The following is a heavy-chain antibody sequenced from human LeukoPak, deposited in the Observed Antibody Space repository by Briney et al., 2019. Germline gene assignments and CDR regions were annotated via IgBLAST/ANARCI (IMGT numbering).Heavy chain of an antibody. Sequence: SETLSLTCTVSGGSISSSSYYWGWIRQPPGKGLEWIGSIYYSGSTYYNPSLKSRVTISVDTSKNQFSLKLSSVTATDTAVYYCARVAVAGYFDYWGQGTLVTVSS. CDR1: GGSISSSSYY. CDR3: ARVAVAGYFDY. V-gene: IGHV4-39*07. CDR2: IYYSGST. J-gene: IGHJ4*02. D-gene: IGHD6-19*01.